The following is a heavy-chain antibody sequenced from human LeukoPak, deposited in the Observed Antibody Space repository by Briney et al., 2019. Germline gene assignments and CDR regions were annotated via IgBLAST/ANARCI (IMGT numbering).Heavy chain of an antibody. D-gene: IGHD3-22*01. J-gene: IGHJ4*02. Sequence: KTSCKGSGYSFTSYWIGWVRQAPGQGLEWMGGIIPIFGTANYAQKFQGRVTITADESTSTAYMELSSLRSEDTAVYYCAGGYYDSSGYLYWGQGTLVTVSS. CDR1: GYSFTSYW. CDR3: AGGYYDSSGYLY. V-gene: IGHV1-69*01. CDR2: IIPIFGTA.